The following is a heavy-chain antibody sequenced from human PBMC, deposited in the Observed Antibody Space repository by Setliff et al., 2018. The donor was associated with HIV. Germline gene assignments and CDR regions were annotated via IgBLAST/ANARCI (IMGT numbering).Heavy chain of an antibody. V-gene: IGHV3-7*03. D-gene: IGHD5-18*01. CDR3: AKGRPRIQVWEGFDY. CDR2: IKQVGSEK. Sequence: PGESLKISCAASGFTFSNYWINWVRQAPGKGLEWVANIKQVGSEKSYVDSVKGRFTISRDNAKNSLYLQMNSLRAEDTAVYYCAKGRPRIQVWEGFDYWGQGILVTVSS. CDR1: GFTFSNYW. J-gene: IGHJ4*02.